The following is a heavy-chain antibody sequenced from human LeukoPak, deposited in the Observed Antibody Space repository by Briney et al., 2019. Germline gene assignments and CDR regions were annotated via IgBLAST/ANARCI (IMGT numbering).Heavy chain of an antibody. Sequence: SETLSLTCTVSGGSISSGGYYWSWIRQPPGKGLEWIGYIYRSGSTYYNPALKSRVTISVDRSNNQFSLKLSSVTAADTAVYYCAKNSDPHGQGPGYWGQGTLVTVSS. CDR1: GGSISSGGYY. V-gene: IGHV4-30-2*01. CDR2: IYRSGST. J-gene: IGHJ4*02. D-gene: IGHD2/OR15-2a*01. CDR3: AKNSDPHGQGPGY.